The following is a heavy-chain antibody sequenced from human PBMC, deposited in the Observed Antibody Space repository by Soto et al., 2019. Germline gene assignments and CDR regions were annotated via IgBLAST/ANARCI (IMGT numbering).Heavy chain of an antibody. V-gene: IGHV3-53*01. D-gene: IGHD1-1*01. J-gene: IGHJ4*02. Sequence: PGGSLRLSFASSGFPVSSNYMTWVRQAPGKGLECVSVIYRGGTTYYADSVEGRFTISRDNSKNILYLQMNSLRAEDTAVYYCAKEKPTTTCFDYWGQGTLVTVS. CDR3: AKEKPTTTCFDY. CDR2: IYRGGTT. CDR1: GFPVSSNY.